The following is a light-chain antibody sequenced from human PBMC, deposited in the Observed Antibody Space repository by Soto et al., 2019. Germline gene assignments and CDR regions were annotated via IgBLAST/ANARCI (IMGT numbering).Light chain of an antibody. CDR3: QQYNSYSPT. CDR2: DAS. J-gene: IGKJ1*01. V-gene: IGKV1-5*01. CDR1: QSISSW. Sequence: DIEMIQSPSILSASVRDRVTITCRASQSISSWLAWYQQKPGKAPKLLIYDASSLESGVPSRFSGSGSETEFTLTISSLQPDDFATYYCQQYNSYSPTFGQGTRWIS.